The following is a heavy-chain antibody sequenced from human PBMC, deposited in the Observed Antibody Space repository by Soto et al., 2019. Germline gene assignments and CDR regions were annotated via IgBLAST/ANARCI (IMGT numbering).Heavy chain of an antibody. V-gene: IGHV1-3*01. CDR3: ERVYYSGYDFKIAFDI. J-gene: IGHJ3*02. Sequence: QVQLVQSGAQVKKPGASVKVSCKASGYTFDNYALHWVRHAPGRMLEWMGWIHAGNVYTKYSQSFQGRVTITRDTSASTVHLDLSSLRSEDTAVYYCERVYYSGYDFKIAFDIWGQGTMVTVSS. CDR1: GYTFDNYA. CDR2: IHAGNVYT. D-gene: IGHD5-12*01.